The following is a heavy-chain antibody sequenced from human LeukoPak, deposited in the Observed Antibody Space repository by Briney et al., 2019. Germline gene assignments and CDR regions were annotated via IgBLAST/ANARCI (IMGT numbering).Heavy chain of an antibody. CDR3: ARDAEVGILFGVLSRYNWFDP. CDR1: GFSFSYFW. V-gene: IGHV3-7*01. J-gene: IGHJ5*02. Sequence: GGSLRLSCAASGFSFSYFWMSWVRQAPGKGLEWVANIKHDGNEKYYVDSVKGRFTISRDNTKKSLYLQMNNLRAEDTAVYYCARDAEVGILFGVLSRYNWFDPWGQGTLVTVSS. CDR2: IKHDGNEK. D-gene: IGHD3-3*01.